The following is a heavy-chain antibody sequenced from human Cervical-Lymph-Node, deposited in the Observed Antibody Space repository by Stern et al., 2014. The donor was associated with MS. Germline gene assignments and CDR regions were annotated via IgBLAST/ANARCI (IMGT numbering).Heavy chain of an antibody. V-gene: IGHV1-3*02. Sequence: MQLVESGAEVRKPGASVKVSCKASGYTFTRYGIHWVRQAPGQRLEWMGWSNAGPGNTKYSREFQGRVTITRDTSASTAYMELGSLRSEDMAVYYCARGGGGYSYGLDYWGQGTLVTVSS. J-gene: IGHJ4*02. D-gene: IGHD5-18*01. CDR3: ARGGGGYSYGLDY. CDR1: GYTFTRYG. CDR2: SNAGPGNT.